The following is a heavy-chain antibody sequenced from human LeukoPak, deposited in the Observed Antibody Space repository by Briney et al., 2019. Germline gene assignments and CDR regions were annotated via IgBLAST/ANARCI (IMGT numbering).Heavy chain of an antibody. D-gene: IGHD3-16*01. Sequence: GGSLRLSCVTSGFTFSRHWMHWVRHAPGKGLVWVSRIDNDGSSTTYADSVKGRFTISRDNAKNTLYLQMNSLRAEDTAVYYCARGLWGPDYWGQGTLVTVSS. J-gene: IGHJ4*02. V-gene: IGHV3-74*01. CDR3: ARGLWGPDY. CDR1: GFTFSRHW. CDR2: IDNDGSST.